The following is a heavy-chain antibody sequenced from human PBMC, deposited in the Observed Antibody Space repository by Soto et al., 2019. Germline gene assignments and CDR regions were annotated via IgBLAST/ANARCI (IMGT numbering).Heavy chain of an antibody. Sequence: GGSLRLSCAASGFTFDDYAMHWVRQAPGKGLEWVSGISWNSGRIGYADSVKGRFTISRDNAKNSLYLQMNSLRAEDTALYYCAKDLGTIFGVAPDWGQGTLVTVSS. CDR2: ISWNSGRI. V-gene: IGHV3-9*01. CDR3: AKDLGTIFGVAPD. CDR1: GFTFDDYA. J-gene: IGHJ4*02. D-gene: IGHD3-3*01.